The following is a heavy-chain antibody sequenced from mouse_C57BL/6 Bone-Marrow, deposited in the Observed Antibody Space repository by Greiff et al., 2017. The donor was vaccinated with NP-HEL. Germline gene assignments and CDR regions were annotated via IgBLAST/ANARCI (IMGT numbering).Heavy chain of an antibody. CDR2: ISYSGST. V-gene: IGHV3-1*01. CDR1: GYSITSGYD. Sequence: EVKLQESGPGMVKPSQSLSLTCTVTGYSITSGYDWHWIRHFPGNKLEWMGYISYSGSTNYNPSLKSRISITHDTSKNHFFLKLNSVTTEDTATYYCARGDYYGSSLDYWGQGTTLTVSS. D-gene: IGHD1-1*01. CDR3: ARGDYYGSSLDY. J-gene: IGHJ2*01.